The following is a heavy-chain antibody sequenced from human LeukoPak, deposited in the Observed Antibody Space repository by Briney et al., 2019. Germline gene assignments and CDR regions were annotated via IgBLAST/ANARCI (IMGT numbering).Heavy chain of an antibody. D-gene: IGHD6-13*01. V-gene: IGHV1-46*01. CDR1: GYTFTSYY. J-gene: IGHJ4*02. Sequence: VSVKVSCKASGYTFTSYYMHWVRQAAGQGLDWMGIINPSGGSTSYAQKFQGRVTMTRDMSTSTVYMELSSLRSEDTAVYYCARDNPASSSWYGGEYWGQGTLVTVSS. CDR2: INPSGGST. CDR3: ARDNPASSSWYGGEY.